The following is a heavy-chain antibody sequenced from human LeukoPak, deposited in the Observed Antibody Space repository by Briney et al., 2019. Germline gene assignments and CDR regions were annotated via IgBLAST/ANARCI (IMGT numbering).Heavy chain of an antibody. Sequence: PGGSLRLSCAASGFTFSDYYMSWIRQAPGKGLEWVSYISSSSSYTNYADSVKGRFTISRDNAKNSLYLQMDSLRAEDTAVYYCARLPLTARRRFDYWGQGTLVKVSS. D-gene: IGHD2-21*02. CDR3: ARLPLTARRRFDY. J-gene: IGHJ4*02. V-gene: IGHV3-11*03. CDR1: GFTFSDYY. CDR2: ISSSSSYT.